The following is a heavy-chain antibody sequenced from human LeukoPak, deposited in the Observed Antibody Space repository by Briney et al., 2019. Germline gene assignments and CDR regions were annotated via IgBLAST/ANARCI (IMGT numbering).Heavy chain of an antibody. CDR1: GFTFSSYW. CDR3: AREGVFDYGRYFDY. D-gene: IGHD4-17*01. J-gene: IGHJ4*02. V-gene: IGHV3-7*03. CDR2: IKQDGSEK. Sequence: QTGGSLRLSCVASGFTFSSYWMSWVRQAPGKGLEWVANIKQDGSEKYYVDSVKGRFTISRDNSKNSLYLQMNSLRAEDTALYHCAREGVFDYGRYFDYWGQGTLVTVSS.